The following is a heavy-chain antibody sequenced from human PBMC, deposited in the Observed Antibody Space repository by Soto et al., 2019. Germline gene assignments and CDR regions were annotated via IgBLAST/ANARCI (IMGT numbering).Heavy chain of an antibody. J-gene: IGHJ6*02. CDR2: ISGSGGST. V-gene: IGHV3-23*01. CDR1: GFTFSSYA. D-gene: IGHD2-21*01. CDR3: AGAWRGVTATIVGEYYYGMDV. Sequence: GGSLRLSCAASGFTFSSYAMSWVRQAPGKGLEWVSAISGSGGSTYYADSVKGRFTISRDNSKNTLYLQMHSLRAEDTAVYYCAGAWRGVTATIVGEYYYGMDVWGQGTTFTVSS.